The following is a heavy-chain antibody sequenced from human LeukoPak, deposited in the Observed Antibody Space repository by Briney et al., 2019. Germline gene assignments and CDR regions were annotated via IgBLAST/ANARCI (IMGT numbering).Heavy chain of an antibody. D-gene: IGHD2-15*01. J-gene: IGHJ3*01. V-gene: IGHV3-48*02. CDR1: GFTFSSYS. CDR3: ARDQLGFCSGGSCYS. CDR2: ISSGSSTI. Sequence: GGSLRLSCAASGFTFSSYSMNWVRQAPGKGLEWVSYISSGSSTIYYADSVKGRFTISRDNAKNSLYLQMNSLRDEDTAVYYRARDQLGFCSGGSCYSWGQGTMVTVSS.